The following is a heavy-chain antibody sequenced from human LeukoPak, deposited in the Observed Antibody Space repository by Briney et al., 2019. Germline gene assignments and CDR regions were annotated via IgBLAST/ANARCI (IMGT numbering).Heavy chain of an antibody. CDR3: AAETAFHAFDI. CDR1: GGSISSYY. D-gene: IGHD5-18*01. Sequence: PSQTLSLTCTVSGGSISSYYWSWIRQPPGKGLEWIGYIYYSGSTNYNPSLKSRVTISVDTSKNQFSLKLSSVTAADTAVYYCAAETAFHAFDIWGQGTTVTVSS. J-gene: IGHJ3*02. CDR2: IYYSGST. V-gene: IGHV4-59*01.